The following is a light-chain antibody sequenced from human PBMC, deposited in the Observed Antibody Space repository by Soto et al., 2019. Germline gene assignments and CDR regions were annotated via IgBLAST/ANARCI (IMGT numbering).Light chain of an antibody. Sequence: QLTQSPSSLSVSVGDRVTITCWASQLITKFLIWFQHKPGEAPKRLIYGASILQAGVPSRFSGSGSGTDYTLTISGLQTEDFATYFCQQSYRVPLTFGRGTKVDIK. CDR3: QQSYRVPLT. CDR2: GAS. CDR1: QLITKF. V-gene: IGKV1-39*01. J-gene: IGKJ4*01.